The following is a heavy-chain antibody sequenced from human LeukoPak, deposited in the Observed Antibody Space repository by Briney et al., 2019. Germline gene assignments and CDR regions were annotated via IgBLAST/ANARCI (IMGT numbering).Heavy chain of an antibody. CDR3: ARGHSSSSRGLDY. D-gene: IGHD6-6*01. CDR2: IYYSGST. CDR1: GGSISSSSYY. J-gene: IGHJ4*02. V-gene: IGHV4-39*07. Sequence: PSETVSLTRTVSGGSISSSSYYWGWIRQPPGKGLEWIGSIYYSGSTYYNPSLKSRVTISVDTSKNQFSLKLSSVTAADTAVYYCARGHSSSSRGLDYWGQGTLVTVSS.